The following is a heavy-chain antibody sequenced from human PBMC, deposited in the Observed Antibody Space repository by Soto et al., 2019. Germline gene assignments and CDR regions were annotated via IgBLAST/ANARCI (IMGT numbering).Heavy chain of an antibody. CDR2: INAGNGNT. CDR1: GYTFTSYA. V-gene: IGHV1-3*01. D-gene: IGHD2-2*01. J-gene: IGHJ6*02. CDR3: ARGEDIVVVPAAISYYYYYGMDV. Sequence: ASVKVSCKASGYTFTSYAMHWVRQAPGQRLEWMGWINAGNGNTKYSQKFQGRVTITRDTSAGTAYMELSSLRSEDTAVYYCARGEDIVVVPAAISYYYYYGMDVWGQGTTVTVSS.